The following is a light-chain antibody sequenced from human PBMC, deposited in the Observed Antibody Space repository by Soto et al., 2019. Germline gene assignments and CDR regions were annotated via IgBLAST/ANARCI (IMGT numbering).Light chain of an antibody. V-gene: IGKV3-15*01. CDR3: QQYYNWPRT. J-gene: IGKJ4*01. CDR2: GTS. Sequence: ELVMTQSPATLSVSPGERATLSCRASQSISSNVAWYQQKPGQAPRLLIYGTSTRVTGIPARFSGSGSGTEFTLTISSLQSEDFAVYYCQQYYNWPRTFGGGTKVDIK. CDR1: QSISSN.